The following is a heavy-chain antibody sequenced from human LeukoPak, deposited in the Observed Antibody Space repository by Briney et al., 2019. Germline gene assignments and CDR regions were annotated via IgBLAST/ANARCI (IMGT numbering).Heavy chain of an antibody. J-gene: IGHJ4*02. V-gene: IGHV3-21*01. Sequence: GGSLRLSCAASGFTFSSYSMTWVSQAPGKGLEWVSSMSSSSSYIYYADSVKGRFTISRDNAKNSLYLQMNSLRAEDTAVYYCARGQYYDFWSGYYTCPNLDYWGQGTLVTVSS. CDR3: ARGQYYDFWSGYYTCPNLDY. CDR1: GFTFSSYS. D-gene: IGHD3-3*01. CDR2: MSSSSSYI.